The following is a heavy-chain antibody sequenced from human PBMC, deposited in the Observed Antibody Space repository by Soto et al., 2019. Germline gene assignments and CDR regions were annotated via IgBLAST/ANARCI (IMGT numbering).Heavy chain of an antibody. CDR2: ISGSSTST. CDR3: AKEPSSGVAMEHYLDY. D-gene: IGHD5-18*01. CDR1: GFTFSSYA. J-gene: IGHJ4*02. V-gene: IGHV3-23*01. Sequence: EVKLSGSGGGLVQPGGSLRLSCAASGFTFSSYAMSWVRQAPGKGMEWVSAISGSSTSTYYADSVKGRFTISRDNSKNTLYLQMNRLRAEATAGYYCAKEPSSGVAMEHYLDYWGQGTRVSVSS.